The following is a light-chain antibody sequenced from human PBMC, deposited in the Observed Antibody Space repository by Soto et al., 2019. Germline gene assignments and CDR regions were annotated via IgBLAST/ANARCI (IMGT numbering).Light chain of an antibody. J-gene: IGLJ3*02. CDR1: SSDVGGYNY. CDR2: DVI. V-gene: IGLV2-11*01. Sequence: QAVVTQPRSVSGSPGQSVTISCTGTSSDVGGYNYVSWYQQHPGKAPKLMIYDVIKRPSGVPDRFSASKSGNKASLTISGLQAEDEADYYCCSYAGTYTWVFGGGTKLTVL. CDR3: CSYAGTYTWV.